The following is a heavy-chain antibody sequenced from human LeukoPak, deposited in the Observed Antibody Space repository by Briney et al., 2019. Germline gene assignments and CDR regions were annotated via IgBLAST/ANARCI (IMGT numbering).Heavy chain of an antibody. J-gene: IGHJ3*02. CDR3: AGVDAAMPDAFDI. D-gene: IGHD5-18*01. CDR1: GFTFSSYG. V-gene: IGHV3-30*02. Sequence: GGSLRLSCAASGFTFSSYGMHWVRQAPGKGLEWVAFIRYDGSNKYSADSVKSRFTISRDNSKNTLYLQMNSLRADDTAVYYCAGVDAAMPDAFDIWGQGTTVTVSS. CDR2: IRYDGSNK.